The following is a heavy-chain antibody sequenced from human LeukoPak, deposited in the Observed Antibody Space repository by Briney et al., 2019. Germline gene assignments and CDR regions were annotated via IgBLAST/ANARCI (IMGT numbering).Heavy chain of an antibody. Sequence: PGGSLRLSCAASGFTFSSYSMNWVRQAPGKGLEWVSSISSSSSYIYYADSVKGRFTISRDNAKNSLYLQMNSLRAEDTAVYYCARPYYDFWSGYPENYFDYWGQGTLVTVSS. CDR3: ARPYYDFWSGYPENYFDY. CDR1: GFTFSSYS. D-gene: IGHD3-3*01. J-gene: IGHJ4*02. CDR2: ISSSSSYI. V-gene: IGHV3-21*01.